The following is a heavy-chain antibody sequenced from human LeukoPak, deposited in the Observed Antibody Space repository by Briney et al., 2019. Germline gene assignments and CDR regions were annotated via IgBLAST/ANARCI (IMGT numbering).Heavy chain of an antibody. D-gene: IGHD3-16*01. CDR2: FDPEDAEI. Sequence: ASVKVSCKVSGYNFIELSIHWVRQGPGKGLEWMGGFDPEDAEIIYAQKVQGRMTMTEDTSTDTAYMEMTRLTSDDTAVYYCVAVALGEPRYRGTEYYQHWGQGTVVAVS. CDR3: VAVALGEPRYRGTEYYQH. V-gene: IGHV1-24*01. CDR1: GYNFIELS. J-gene: IGHJ1*01.